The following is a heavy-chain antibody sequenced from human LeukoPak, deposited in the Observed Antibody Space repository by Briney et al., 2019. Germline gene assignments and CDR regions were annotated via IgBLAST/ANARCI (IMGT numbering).Heavy chain of an antibody. CDR1: GFTFSSYD. CDR2: IWYDGSNK. V-gene: IGHV3-33*01. D-gene: IGHD5-24*01. Sequence: PARSLTLSCAASGFTFSSYDMHWVRQAPGKGLEWVAVIWYDGSNKYYADSVKGRFTISRDNSKNPLYLQMNSLRAEDTAVYYCARDLAEEVATLRHYWGQGTLVTVSS. J-gene: IGHJ4*02. CDR3: ARDLAEEVATLRHY.